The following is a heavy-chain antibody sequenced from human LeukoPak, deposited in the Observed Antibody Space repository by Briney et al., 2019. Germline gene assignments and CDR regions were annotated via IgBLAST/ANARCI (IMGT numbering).Heavy chain of an antibody. D-gene: IGHD2-15*01. Sequence: SETLSLTCAVYGGSFSGYYWSWIRQPPAKGLEWIGEINHSGSTNYNPSLKSRVTISVDTSKNQFSLKLSSVTAADTAVYYCARAFPTANCSGGSCYFRNAFDIWGQGTMVTVSS. J-gene: IGHJ3*02. CDR2: INHSGST. V-gene: IGHV4-34*01. CDR3: ARAFPTANCSGGSCYFRNAFDI. CDR1: GGSFSGYY.